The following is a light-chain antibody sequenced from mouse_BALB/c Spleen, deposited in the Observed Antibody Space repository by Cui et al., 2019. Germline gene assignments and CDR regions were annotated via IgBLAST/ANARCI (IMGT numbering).Light chain of an antibody. CDR3: QQWSSNPPT. CDR1: SSVSY. V-gene: IGKV4-68*01. CDR2: LTS. J-gene: IGKJ5*01. Sequence: QIVLTQSPALMSASPGEKVTMTCSASSSVSYMYWYQQKPRSSPKPWIYLTSNLASGVPARFSGSGSGTSYSLTISSMEAEDAATYYCQQWSSNPPTFGAGTELELK.